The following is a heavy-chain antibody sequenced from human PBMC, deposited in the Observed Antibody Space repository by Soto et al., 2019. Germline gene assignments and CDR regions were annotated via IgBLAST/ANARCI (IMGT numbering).Heavy chain of an antibody. CDR1: SGPDRSHN. J-gene: IGHJ6*02. CDR3: VRQGIDYLHGLVDV. CDR2: VYYTGDT. V-gene: IGHV4-59*08. D-gene: IGHD4-17*01. Sequence: QVQLQQSGPRLVKPSETLSLTCTVSSGPDRSHNWGWIRQPPGRGLEWIGYVYYTGDTAYNPSLMSLVSISADTSTNDISLTLSSVTAADTAVYYCVRQGIDYLHGLVDVWGQGTTVSVSS.